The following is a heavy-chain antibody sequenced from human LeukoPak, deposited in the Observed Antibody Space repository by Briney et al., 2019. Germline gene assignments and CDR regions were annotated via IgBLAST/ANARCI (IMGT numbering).Heavy chain of an antibody. CDR3: ATTMVRGASYYYGMDV. CDR2: IYTSGST. J-gene: IGHJ6*02. Sequence: PSETLSLTCTVSGGSISGYYWSWIRQPAGKGLEWIGRIYTSGSTNYNPSLKSRVTMSVDTSKNQFSLKLSSVTAADTAVYYCATTMVRGASYYYGMDVWGQGTTVTVSS. V-gene: IGHV4-4*07. D-gene: IGHD3-10*01. CDR1: GGSISGYY.